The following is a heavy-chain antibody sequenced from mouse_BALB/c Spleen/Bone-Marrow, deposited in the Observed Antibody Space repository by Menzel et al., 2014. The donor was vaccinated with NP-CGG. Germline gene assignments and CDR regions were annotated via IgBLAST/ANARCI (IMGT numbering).Heavy chain of an antibody. Sequence: VQLQQSGPSLVKPSQTLSLTCSVTGDSITSGYWNWIRKFPRNKLGYMGYISYSGITYYNPSLKSRISITRDTSKNXYYLQLSSVTTEDTATYFCARLEEGYGNYEGYYYALDYWGQGTSVTVSS. CDR1: GDSITSGY. CDR2: ISYSGIT. V-gene: IGHV3-8*02. J-gene: IGHJ4*01. CDR3: ARLEEGYGNYEGYYYALDY. D-gene: IGHD2-10*02.